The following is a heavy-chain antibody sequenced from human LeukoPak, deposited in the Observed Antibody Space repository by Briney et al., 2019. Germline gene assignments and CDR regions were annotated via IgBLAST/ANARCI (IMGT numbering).Heavy chain of an antibody. J-gene: IGHJ5*02. CDR1: GGSFSGFY. V-gene: IGHV4-34*01. Sequence: ETLSLTCAVYGGSFSGFYWSWIRQPPGKGLEWIGEINHSGSTNYNPSLKSRVTISVDTSKNHFSLKLSSVTAADTAVYYCARDSGTTGEVKFDPWGQGTLVTVSS. CDR2: INHSGST. D-gene: IGHD3-10*01. CDR3: ARDSGTTGEVKFDP.